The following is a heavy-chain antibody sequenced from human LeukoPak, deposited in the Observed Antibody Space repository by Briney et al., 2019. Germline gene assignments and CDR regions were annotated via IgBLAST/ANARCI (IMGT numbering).Heavy chain of an antibody. Sequence: GGSLRLSCAASGFTFSSYAMSWVRQAPGKGLEWVSATSGSGGSTFYADSVKGRFTISRDNSKNTLYLQMNSLRAEDTAVYYCARAAAYCSSTSCYYFDYWGQGTLVTVSS. V-gene: IGHV3-23*01. CDR3: ARAAAYCSSTSCYYFDY. CDR2: TSGSGGST. D-gene: IGHD2-2*01. CDR1: GFTFSSYA. J-gene: IGHJ4*02.